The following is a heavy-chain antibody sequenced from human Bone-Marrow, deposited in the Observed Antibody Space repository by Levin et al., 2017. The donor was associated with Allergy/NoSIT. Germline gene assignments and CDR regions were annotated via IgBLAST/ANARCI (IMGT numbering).Heavy chain of an antibody. V-gene: IGHV3-7*01. J-gene: IGHJ5*02. Sequence: SCAASGLTFSNSWMSWVRQAPGKGLEWVANIKEDGSEKYYVDSVKGRFTISRDNAKNSLFVQMNSLRVEDTAVYYCARDQFRRATIGARWFDPWGQGTLVTVSS. D-gene: IGHD5-24*01. CDR2: IKEDGSEK. CDR1: GLTFSNSW. CDR3: ARDQFRRATIGARWFDP.